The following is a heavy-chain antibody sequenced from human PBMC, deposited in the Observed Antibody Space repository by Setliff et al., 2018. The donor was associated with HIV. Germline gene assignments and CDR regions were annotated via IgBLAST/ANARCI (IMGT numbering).Heavy chain of an antibody. Sequence: SETLSLTCTVSGGSISSGDYYWTWIRQHPGKGLEWIGYIYYSGSTYYNPSLKSRVTISVDTSKNQFSLKPSSVTAADTAVYYCAREDFWSGDQDYYYMDVWGKGTTVTVSS. CDR3: AREDFWSGDQDYYYMDV. J-gene: IGHJ6*03. D-gene: IGHD3-3*01. CDR1: GGSISSGDYY. CDR2: IYYSGST. V-gene: IGHV4-31*03.